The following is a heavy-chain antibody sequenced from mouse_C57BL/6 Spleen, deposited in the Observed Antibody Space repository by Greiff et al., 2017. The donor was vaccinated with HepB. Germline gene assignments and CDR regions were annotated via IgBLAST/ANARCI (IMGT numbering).Heavy chain of an antibody. Sequence: VQLQQPGAELVKPGASVKLSCKASGYTFTSYWMQWVKQRPGQGLEWIGEIDPSDSYTNYNQKFKGKATLTVDTSSSTAYMQLSSLTSEDSAVYYCARRTYSNSYYYAMDYWGQGTSVTVSS. CDR3: ARRTYSNSYYYAMDY. J-gene: IGHJ4*01. CDR2: IDPSDSYT. D-gene: IGHD2-5*01. CDR1: GYTFTSYW. V-gene: IGHV1-50*01.